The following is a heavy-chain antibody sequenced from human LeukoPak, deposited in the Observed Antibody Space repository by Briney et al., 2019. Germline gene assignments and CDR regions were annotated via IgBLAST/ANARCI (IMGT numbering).Heavy chain of an antibody. J-gene: IGHJ4*02. V-gene: IGHV4-39*01. CDR1: GGSISTSAYY. CDR3: ARDTAMVFFGY. CDR2: IYYSGST. Sequence: SETLSLTCTVSGGSISTSAYYWGWIRRPPGRGLEWIGSIYYSGSTYYNPSLKSRVTISVDTSKNQFSLKLSSVTAADTAVYYCARDTAMVFFGYWGQGTLVTVSS. D-gene: IGHD5-18*01.